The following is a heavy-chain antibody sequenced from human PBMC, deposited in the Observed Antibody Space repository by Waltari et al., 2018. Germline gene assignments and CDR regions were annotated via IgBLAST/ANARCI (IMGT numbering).Heavy chain of an antibody. V-gene: IGHV4-38-2*01. CDR3: ARRGRLSSYFFDY. D-gene: IGHD2-15*01. CDR1: GYSISGGDF. Sequence: QLHLQESGPGLLKPSETLSLTCAVSGYSISGGDFWGWIRQPPGKGLELIGSIYPGGDTYFNPSLKSRVTISVDKSKNQYSLNLRSMTAADTAVYYCARRGRLSSYFFDYWGQGTLVTVSS. CDR2: IYPGGDT. J-gene: IGHJ4*02.